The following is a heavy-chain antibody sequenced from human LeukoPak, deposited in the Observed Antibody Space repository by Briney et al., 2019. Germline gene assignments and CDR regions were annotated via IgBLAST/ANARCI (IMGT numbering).Heavy chain of an antibody. J-gene: IGHJ4*02. V-gene: IGHV1-69*05. CDR2: IIPILGTA. D-gene: IGHD1-7*01. Sequence: SVKVSCKASGGTFSSYAISWVRQAPGQGLEWMGRIIPILGTANYAQKFQGRVTITTDESTSTAYMELSSLRSEDTAVYYCARDLVGITGTTGWGQGTLVTVSS. CDR3: ARDLVGITGTTG. CDR1: GGTFSSYA.